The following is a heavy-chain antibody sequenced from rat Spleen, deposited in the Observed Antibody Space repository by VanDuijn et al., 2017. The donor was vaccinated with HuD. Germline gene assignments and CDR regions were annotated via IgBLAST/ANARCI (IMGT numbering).Heavy chain of an antibody. D-gene: IGHD1-11*01. CDR2: ISYSGST. J-gene: IGHJ4*01. CDR3: ARYRTTEGIVDYVMDA. Sequence: EVQLQESGPGLVKPSQSLSLTCSVTGYSITSNYWGWIRKFPGNKMEWMGYISYSGSTSYNPSLKSRISITRDTSKNQFFLQLNSVTTEDTATYYCARYRTTEGIVDYVMDAWGQGASVTVSS. V-gene: IGHV3-1*01. CDR1: GYSITSNY.